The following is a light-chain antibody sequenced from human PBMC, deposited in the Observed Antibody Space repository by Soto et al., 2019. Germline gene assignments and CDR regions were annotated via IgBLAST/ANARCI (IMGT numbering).Light chain of an antibody. CDR1: SSDVGAYAY. Sequence: QSVLTQPASVSGSPGQSITISCTGTSSDVGAYAYVSWYQQHPGKAPKLMIYDVSVRPSGVSNRFAGSKSGNTASLTISGLQAEDEADYHCSSYTTSGTVVFGGGTKLTVL. J-gene: IGLJ2*01. V-gene: IGLV2-14*03. CDR3: SSYTTSGTVV. CDR2: DVS.